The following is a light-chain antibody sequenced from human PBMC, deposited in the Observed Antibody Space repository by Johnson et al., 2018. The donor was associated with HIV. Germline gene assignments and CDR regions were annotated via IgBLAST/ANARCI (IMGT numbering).Light chain of an antibody. CDR3: GSWDSSLSAGV. J-gene: IGLJ1*01. V-gene: IGLV1-51*01. Sequence: QSVLTQPPSVSAAPGQKVTISCSGSSSNIGNNYVSWYQQLPGTAPKLLIYDNNKRPSGIPDRFSGSQSGTSATLGLTGLQTGDEAADYCGSWDSSLSAGVFGTGTKVTVL. CDR2: DNN. CDR1: SSNIGNNY.